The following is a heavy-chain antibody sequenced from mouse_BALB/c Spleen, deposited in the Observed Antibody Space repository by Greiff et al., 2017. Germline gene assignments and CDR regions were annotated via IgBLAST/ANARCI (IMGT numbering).Heavy chain of an antibody. CDR2: IDPANGNT. J-gene: IGHJ1*01. D-gene: IGHD1-1*01. CDR3: ARSLITTVVAKGWYFDV. CDR1: GFNIKDTY. V-gene: IGHV14-3*02. Sequence: EVKLMESGAELVKPGASVKLSCTASGFNIKDTYMHWVKQRPEQGLEWIGRIDPANGNTKYDPKFQGKATITADTSSNTAYLQLSSLTSEDTAVYYCARSLITTVVAKGWYFDVWGAGTTVTVSS.